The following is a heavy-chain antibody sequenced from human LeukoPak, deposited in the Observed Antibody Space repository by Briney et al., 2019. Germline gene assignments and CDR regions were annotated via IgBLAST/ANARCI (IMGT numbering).Heavy chain of an antibody. CDR3: AKGAGAYYDFWSGYYVFEYFDY. CDR1: GFTFSSCA. Sequence: GGSLRLSCAASGFTFSSCAMSWVRQAPGKGLEWVSTIIDSGNSIYYADSAEGRFTISRDNSKNTLYLQMNSLRAGDTAVYYCAKGAGAYYDFWSGYYVFEYFDYWGQGTLVTVSS. D-gene: IGHD3-3*01. CDR2: IIDSGNSI. V-gene: IGHV3-23*01. J-gene: IGHJ4*02.